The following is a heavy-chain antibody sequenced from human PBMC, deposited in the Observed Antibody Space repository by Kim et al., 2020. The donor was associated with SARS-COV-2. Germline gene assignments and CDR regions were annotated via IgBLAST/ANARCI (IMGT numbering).Heavy chain of an antibody. J-gene: IGHJ4*02. D-gene: IGHD3-10*01. Sequence: SETLSLTCAVYGGSFSGYYWSWIRQPPGKGLEWIGEINHSGSTNYNPSLKSRVTISVDTSKNQFSLKLSSVTAADTAVYYCARGGRVRRRWSYWGQGTLVTVSS. CDR1: GGSFSGYY. V-gene: IGHV4-34*01. CDR2: INHSGST. CDR3: ARGGRVRRRWSY.